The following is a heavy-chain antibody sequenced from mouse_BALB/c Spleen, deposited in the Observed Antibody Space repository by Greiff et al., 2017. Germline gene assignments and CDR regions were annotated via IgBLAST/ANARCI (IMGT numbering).Heavy chain of an antibody. D-gene: IGHD2-14*01. CDR2: ISSGGSYT. V-gene: IGHV5-6*01. Sequence: EVKLVESGGDLVKPGGSLKLSCAASGFTFSSYGMSWVRQTPDKRLEWVATISSGGSYTYYPDSVKGRFTISRDNAKNTLYLQMSSLKSEDTAMYYCARDRYDVHWYFDVWGAGTTVTVSS. CDR1: GFTFSSYG. CDR3: ARDRYDVHWYFDV. J-gene: IGHJ1*01.